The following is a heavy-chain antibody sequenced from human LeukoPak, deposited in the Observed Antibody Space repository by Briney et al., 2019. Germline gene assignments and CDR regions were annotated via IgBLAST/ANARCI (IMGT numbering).Heavy chain of an antibody. CDR2: ISSSSSYI. D-gene: IGHD2/OR15-2a*01. Sequence: GGSLRLSCAASGFTFSSYSMNWVRQAPGKGLEWVSPISSSSSYIYYADSVKGRFTISRDNAKNSLYLQMNSLRAEDTAVYYCARAVNPPAYFVFMDVWGKGTTVTVSS. CDR1: GFTFSSYS. CDR3: ARAVNPPAYFVFMDV. J-gene: IGHJ6*04. V-gene: IGHV3-21*01.